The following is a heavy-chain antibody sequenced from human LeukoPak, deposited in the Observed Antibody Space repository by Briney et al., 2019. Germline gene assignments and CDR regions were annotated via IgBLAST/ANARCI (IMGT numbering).Heavy chain of an antibody. CDR2: IDDSGST. CDR1: GGHIDSFF. J-gene: IGHJ4*02. Sequence: PSETLSLTCTVSGGHIDSFFWNWIRQPPGKGLEWIGYIDDSGSTKYSPSLKSRITMSRDTSKKQFSLKLTSVTAADTAMYYCASGAGWLIDYWGQGTLVSVPS. CDR3: ASGAGWLIDY. D-gene: IGHD6-19*01. V-gene: IGHV4-59*08.